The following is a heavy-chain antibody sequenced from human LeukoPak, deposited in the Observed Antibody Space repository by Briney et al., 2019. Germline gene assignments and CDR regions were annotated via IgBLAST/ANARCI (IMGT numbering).Heavy chain of an antibody. CDR3: ASLENDFWSGYYVD. J-gene: IGHJ4*02. Sequence: ASEKVSCKASGGTFSSYGISWVRQAPGQGLEWMGWISAYNGNTDYAQKLQGRVTMTTDTSTSTAYMELRSLRSDDTAVYYCASLENDFWSGYYVDWGQGALVTVSS. D-gene: IGHD3-3*01. CDR2: ISAYNGNT. V-gene: IGHV1-18*01. CDR1: GGTFSSYG.